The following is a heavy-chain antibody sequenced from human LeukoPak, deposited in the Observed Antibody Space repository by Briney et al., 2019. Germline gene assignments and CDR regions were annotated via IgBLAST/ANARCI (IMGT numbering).Heavy chain of an antibody. CDR3: AKGDHIVVVIAIPDY. D-gene: IGHD2-21*01. J-gene: IGHJ4*02. Sequence: PSETLSLTCTVSGGSISSGDYYWSWVRQAPGKGLEWVSAISGSGGSTYYADSVKGRFTISRDNSKNTLYLQMNSLRAEDTAVYYCAKGDHIVVVIAIPDYWGQGTLVTVSS. CDR1: GGSISSGDYY. V-gene: IGHV3-23*01. CDR2: ISGSGGST.